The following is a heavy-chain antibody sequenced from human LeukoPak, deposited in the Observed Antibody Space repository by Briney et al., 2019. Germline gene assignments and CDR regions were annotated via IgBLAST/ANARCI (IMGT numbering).Heavy chain of an antibody. CDR3: ARDHNYYDSSGYLSY. D-gene: IGHD3-22*01. V-gene: IGHV3-48*04. CDR1: GFSFNRYS. Sequence: PGGSLRLSCATSGFSFNRYSMNWVRQAPGKGLEWISYISGSSDTIYYADSVKGRFTISRDNAKNSLYLQMNSLRAEDTAVYYCARDHNYYDSSGYLSYWGQGTLVTVSS. J-gene: IGHJ4*02. CDR2: ISGSSDTI.